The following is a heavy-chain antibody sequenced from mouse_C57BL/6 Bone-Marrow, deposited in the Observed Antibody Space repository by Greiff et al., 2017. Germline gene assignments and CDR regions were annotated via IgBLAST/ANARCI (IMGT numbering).Heavy chain of an antibody. CDR1: GYTFTSYW. D-gene: IGHD4-1*01. V-gene: IGHV1-55*01. CDR3: ARAGPLGRIFDY. CDR2: IYPTSGRT. Sequence: VQLQQPGAELVKPGASVKMSCKASGYTFTSYWITWVKQRPGQGLEWIGDIYPTSGRTNYNEKFKSTDILTVDTSSNTAYMQLSSLTSEDSAVFYCARAGPLGRIFDYWGQGTTLTGSS. J-gene: IGHJ2*01.